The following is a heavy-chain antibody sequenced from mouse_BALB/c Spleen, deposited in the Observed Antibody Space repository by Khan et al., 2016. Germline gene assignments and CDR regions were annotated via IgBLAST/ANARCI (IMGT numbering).Heavy chain of an antibody. CDR2: INSDSSTI. V-gene: IGHV4-1*02. J-gene: IGHJ3*01. CDR3: AREDYYAWFVY. D-gene: IGHD1-1*01. Sequence: EVKLLESGGGLVQPGGSLKLSCAASGFDFSRYWMNWVRQVPGTGLEWIGEINSDSSTINYTPSLKDRFIISRDNAKNTLYLQMRKVRSEDTALYCCAREDYYAWFVYWGQGTLVTVSA. CDR1: GFDFSRYW.